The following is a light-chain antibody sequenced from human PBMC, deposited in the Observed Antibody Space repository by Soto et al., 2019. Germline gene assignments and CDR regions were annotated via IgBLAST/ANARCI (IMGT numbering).Light chain of an antibody. V-gene: IGLV2-14*01. CDR2: DVN. CDR1: SSDVGGYNY. J-gene: IGLJ2*01. Sequence: QSVLTQPASVSGSPGQSITSSCTGTSSDVGGYNYVSWYQQHPGKAPKLMIYDVNTRPSGVSNRFSGSKSGNTASLTISGLQAEDEADYYCSSYTSSISFGGGTKLTVL. CDR3: SSYTSSIS.